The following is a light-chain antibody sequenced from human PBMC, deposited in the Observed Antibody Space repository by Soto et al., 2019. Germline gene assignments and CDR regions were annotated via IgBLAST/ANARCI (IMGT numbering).Light chain of an antibody. CDR3: QQRNNWVT. J-gene: IGKJ4*01. V-gene: IGKV3-11*01. Sequence: EVVLTQSPATLSLSPGERATLSCRASQNVGSYLAWYQQKPGQAPRLLIYDASNRATGIPARFSGSGSETDFTLTINSLEPEDSAVYYCQQRNNWVTFGGGTKVDIK. CDR1: QNVGSY. CDR2: DAS.